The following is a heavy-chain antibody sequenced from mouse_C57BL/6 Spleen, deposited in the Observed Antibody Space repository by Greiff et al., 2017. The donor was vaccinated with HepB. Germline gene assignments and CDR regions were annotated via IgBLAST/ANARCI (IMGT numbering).Heavy chain of an antibody. CDR3: ARIRHSLITTVVVHWYFDV. CDR2: IWWDDDK. D-gene: IGHD1-1*01. CDR1: GFSLSTFGMG. J-gene: IGHJ1*03. Sequence: ESGPGILQPSQTLSLTCSFSGFSLSTFGMGVGWIRQPSGKGLEWLAHIWWDDDKYYNPALKSRLTISKDTSKNQVFLKIANVDTADTATYYCARIRHSLITTVVVHWYFDVWGTGTTVTVSS. V-gene: IGHV8-8*01.